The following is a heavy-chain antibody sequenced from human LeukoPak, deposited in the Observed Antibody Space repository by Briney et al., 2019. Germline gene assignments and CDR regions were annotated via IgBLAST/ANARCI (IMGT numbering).Heavy chain of an antibody. CDR3: AKQHYSNYRMMVYYFDY. CDR1: GFTFSSYA. J-gene: IGHJ4*02. Sequence: GGSLRLSCAASGFTFSSYAMSWVRQAPGKGLEWVSAISGSGGSTYYADSVKGRFTISRDNSKNTLYLQMNSLRAEDTAVYCCAKQHYSNYRMMVYYFDYWGQGTLVTVSS. D-gene: IGHD4-11*01. CDR2: ISGSGGST. V-gene: IGHV3-23*01.